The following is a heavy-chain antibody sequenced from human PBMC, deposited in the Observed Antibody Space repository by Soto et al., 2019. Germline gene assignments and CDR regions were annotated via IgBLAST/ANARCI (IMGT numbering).Heavy chain of an antibody. V-gene: IGHV1-69*01. Sequence: VSCKASGGTFSSYAISWVRQAPGQGLEWMGGIIPIFGTANYAQKFQGRVTITADESTSTAYMELSSLRSEDTAVYYCARGEFQMAKNGFDYWGQGTLVTVSS. D-gene: IGHD3-10*01. CDR3: ARGEFQMAKNGFDY. J-gene: IGHJ4*02. CDR2: IIPIFGTA. CDR1: GGTFSSYA.